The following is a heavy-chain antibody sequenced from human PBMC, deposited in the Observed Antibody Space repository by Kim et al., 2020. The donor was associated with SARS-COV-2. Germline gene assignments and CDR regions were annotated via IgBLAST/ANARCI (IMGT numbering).Heavy chain of an antibody. Sequence: ASVKVSCRTSGYTFGSYSITWVRQAPGQGLEWMGRISNYNGNTIYVRRLQGRVTMTTDTSTSTAYMELRSLASDDTAVYYCAGVAGYGSGSPFDYWGQGTLVTVSS. J-gene: IGHJ4*02. CDR1: GYTFGSYS. CDR2: ISNYNGNT. D-gene: IGHD3-10*01. CDR3: AGVAGYGSGSPFDY. V-gene: IGHV1-18*01.